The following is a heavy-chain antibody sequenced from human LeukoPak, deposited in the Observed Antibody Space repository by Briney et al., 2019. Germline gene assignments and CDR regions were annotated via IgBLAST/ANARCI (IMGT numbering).Heavy chain of an antibody. V-gene: IGHV1-2*04. Sequence: ASVKVSCKASGYTFTGYYMHWVRQAPGQGLEWMGWINPNSGGTNYAQKFQGWVTMTRDTSISTAYMELSRLRSDDTAVYYCARNENSGWGYFDYWGQGTLVAVSS. D-gene: IGHD5-12*01. J-gene: IGHJ4*02. CDR2: INPNSGGT. CDR3: ARNENSGWGYFDY. CDR1: GYTFTGYY.